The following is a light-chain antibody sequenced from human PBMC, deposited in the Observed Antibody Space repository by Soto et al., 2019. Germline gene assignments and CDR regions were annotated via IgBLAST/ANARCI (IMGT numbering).Light chain of an antibody. CDR3: QQYDNLPFT. CDR2: DAS. Sequence: DIKMPNPPSSLSDSVEEGVPITCQASRDISNYLNWYQQKPGKAPKLLIYDASNLETGVPSRFSGSGSGTDFTFTISSLQPEDIATYYCQQYDNLPFTFGPGTKVDIK. V-gene: IGKV1-33*01. J-gene: IGKJ3*01. CDR1: RDISNY.